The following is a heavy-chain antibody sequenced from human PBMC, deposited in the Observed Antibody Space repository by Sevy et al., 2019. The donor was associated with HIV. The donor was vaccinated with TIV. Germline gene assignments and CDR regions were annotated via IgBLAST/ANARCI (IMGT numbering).Heavy chain of an antibody. J-gene: IGHJ4*02. CDR2: ISWDGGRT. V-gene: IGHV3-43D*03. CDR1: GFTLDDYA. Sequence: GGSLRLSCAASGFTLDDYAMHWVRQAPGKGLEWVSLISWDGGRTYYADSVKGRFTISRDNSKNSLYLQMNSLRAEDTALYYCAKLGAAGDYWGQGTLVTVSS. D-gene: IGHD6-13*01. CDR3: AKLGAAGDY.